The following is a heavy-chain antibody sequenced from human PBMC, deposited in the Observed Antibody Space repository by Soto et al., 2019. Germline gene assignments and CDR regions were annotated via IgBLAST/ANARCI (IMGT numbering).Heavy chain of an antibody. Sequence: SVKVSCKASGGTFSSYAISWVRQAPGQGLEWMGGIIPIFGTANYAQKFQGRVTITADKSTSTAYMELSSLRSEDTAVYYCAVALWFGELLGWFDPWGQGTLVTVSS. D-gene: IGHD3-10*01. CDR1: GGTFSSYA. V-gene: IGHV1-69*06. CDR3: AVALWFGELLGWFDP. CDR2: IIPIFGTA. J-gene: IGHJ5*02.